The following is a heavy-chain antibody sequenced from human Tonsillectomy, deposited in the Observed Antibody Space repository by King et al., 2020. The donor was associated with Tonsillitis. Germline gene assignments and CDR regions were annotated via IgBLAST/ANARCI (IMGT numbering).Heavy chain of an antibody. CDR3: VREPAGGQLTIFGLVSEY. D-gene: IGHD3/OR15-3a*01. V-gene: IGHV1-2*02. Sequence: VQLVQSGAEVKKPGASVNVSCKASGYTFTGYFMHWVRQAPGQGLEWMGWINPNSGGTIYAQKFQGRVTMSRDTSITTAYMELSRLRSDDTAVYYWVREPAGGQLTIFGLVSEYWGQGTLVTVSS. CDR2: INPNSGGT. CDR1: GYTFTGYF. J-gene: IGHJ4*02.